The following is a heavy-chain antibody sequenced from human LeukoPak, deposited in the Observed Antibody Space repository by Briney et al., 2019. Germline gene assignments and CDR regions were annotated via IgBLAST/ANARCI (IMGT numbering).Heavy chain of an antibody. J-gene: IGHJ4*02. V-gene: IGHV3-48*01. CDR1: GFTFSSYS. Sequence: SGGSLRLSCAASGFTFSSYSMNWVRQAPGKGLEWVSYISSSSSTIYYADSVKGRFTISRDNAKNSLYLQMNSLRAEDTAVYYCARVDFCSGPTNLETYFDYWGQGTLVTVSS. CDR3: ARVDFCSGPTNLETYFDY. D-gene: IGHD3-3*01. CDR2: ISSSSSTI.